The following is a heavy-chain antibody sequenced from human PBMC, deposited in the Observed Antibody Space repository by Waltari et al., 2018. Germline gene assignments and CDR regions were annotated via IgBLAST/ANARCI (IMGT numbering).Heavy chain of an antibody. CDR2: IYYSGST. CDR1: GGSISTADYY. J-gene: IGHJ4*02. D-gene: IGHD3-22*01. Sequence: QVQLQESGPGLVKPSQTLSLTCTVSGGSISTADYYWSWIRQPPGKGLEWIGCIYYSGSTYYNPSLKRRVTISVDTPKSQFSLKVTSVTAADTAVYYCARVYYDSSGSYYFDYWGQGTLVTVSS. CDR3: ARVYYDSSGSYYFDY. V-gene: IGHV4-30-4*08.